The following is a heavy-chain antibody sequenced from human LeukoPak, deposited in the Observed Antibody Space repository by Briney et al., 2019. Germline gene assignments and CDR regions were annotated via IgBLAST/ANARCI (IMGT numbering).Heavy chain of an antibody. CDR1: GFIFSNYA. CDR3: AKIRSGTFDY. CDR2: IPYDGNSE. D-gene: IGHD2-15*01. J-gene: IGHJ4*02. Sequence: GGSLRLSCAASGFIFSNYAMHWVRQAPGKGLEWVAFIPYDGNSEYYADSVKGRFTISRDNSKNTLYLQMNSLRAEDTAVYYCAKIRSGTFDYWGQGTLVTVSS. V-gene: IGHV3-30*02.